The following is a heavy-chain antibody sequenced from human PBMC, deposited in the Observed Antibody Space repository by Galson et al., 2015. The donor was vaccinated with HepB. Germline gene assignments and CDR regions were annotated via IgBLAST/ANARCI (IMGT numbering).Heavy chain of an antibody. V-gene: IGHV3-30*18. D-gene: IGHD1-26*01. CDR2: ISYDGSNK. J-gene: IGHJ4*02. CDR1: GFTFSSYG. Sequence: LRLSCAASGFTFSSYGMHWVRQAPGKGLEWVAVISYDGSNKYYADSVKGRFTISRDNSKNTLYLQMNSLRAEDTAVYYCAKDSWGGATTGEYYFDYWGQGTLVTVSS. CDR3: AKDSWGGATTGEYYFDY.